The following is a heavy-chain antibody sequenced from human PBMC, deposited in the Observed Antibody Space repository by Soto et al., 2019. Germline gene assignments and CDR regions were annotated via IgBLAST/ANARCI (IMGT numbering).Heavy chain of an antibody. CDR2: ISGLDGKT. CDR3: ARDFYPLAYYFAY. CDR1: GYTFHNHG. J-gene: IGHJ4*02. Sequence: ASVKVSCKASGYTFHNHGISWVRQAPGQGLEWLGWISGLDGKTKYAQRLQGRVTMTADTSTSTAYMELRSLRSDDTAVYYCARDFYPLAYYFAYWGQGTLVIVSS. V-gene: IGHV1-18*04.